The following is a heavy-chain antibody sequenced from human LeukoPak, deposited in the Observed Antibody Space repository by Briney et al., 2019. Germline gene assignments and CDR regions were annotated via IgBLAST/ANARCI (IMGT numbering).Heavy chain of an antibody. CDR3: ARQSDSGGYFEY. J-gene: IGHJ4*01. V-gene: IGHV4-4*07. CDR1: GGSITTYS. D-gene: IGHD2-15*01. Sequence: KASETLSLTCTVFGGSITTYSWSWIRQPAGRGLEWIGRFYSSGSTDYNPFLKSRVTMSVDTSKNQVSLKLSSVTAADTAVYYCARQSDSGGYFEYWGQGIRVTVSS. CDR2: FYSSGST.